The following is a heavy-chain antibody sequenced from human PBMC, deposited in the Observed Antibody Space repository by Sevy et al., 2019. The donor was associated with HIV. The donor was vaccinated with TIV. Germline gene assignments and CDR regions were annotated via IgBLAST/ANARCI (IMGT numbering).Heavy chain of an antibody. CDR3: ARGGAEPGFDY. Sequence: GGSLRLSCAASGFTFSNYAMHWVRQAPGKGLEWVSLISYDGSVTYYADSVKGRFTISRDISKNTLYLQMNSLRTEDTAVYYCARGGAEPGFDYWGQGALVTVS. D-gene: IGHD1-26*01. J-gene: IGHJ4*02. V-gene: IGHV3-30*04. CDR1: GFTFSNYA. CDR2: ISYDGSVT.